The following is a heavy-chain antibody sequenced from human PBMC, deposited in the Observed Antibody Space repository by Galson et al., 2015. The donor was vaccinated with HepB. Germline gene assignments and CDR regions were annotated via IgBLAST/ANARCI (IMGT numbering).Heavy chain of an antibody. Sequence: SVKVSCKASGGTFSSYAISWVRQAPGQGLEWMGGIIPIFGTANYAQKFQGRVTITADESTSTAYMELSSLRSEDTAVYYCARRRGGSGSYPNWFDPWGQGTLVTVSS. CDR3: ARRRGGSGSYPNWFDP. CDR1: GGTFSSYA. V-gene: IGHV1-69*13. J-gene: IGHJ5*02. CDR2: IIPIFGTA. D-gene: IGHD3-10*01.